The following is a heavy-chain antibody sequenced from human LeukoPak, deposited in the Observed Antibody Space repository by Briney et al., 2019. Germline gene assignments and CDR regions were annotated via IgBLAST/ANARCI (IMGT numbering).Heavy chain of an antibody. V-gene: IGHV4-59*05. CDR3: ARLPPGIAAAGTYYYYYYMDV. CDR2: IYYSGST. CDR1: GGSVGSYY. J-gene: IGHJ6*03. Sequence: PSETLSLTCTVSGGSVGSYYWNWIRQPPGKGLEWIGSIYYSGSTYYNPSLKSRVTISVDTSKNQFSLKLSSVTAADTAVYYCARLPPGIAAAGTYYYYYYMDVWGKGTTVTISS. D-gene: IGHD6-13*01.